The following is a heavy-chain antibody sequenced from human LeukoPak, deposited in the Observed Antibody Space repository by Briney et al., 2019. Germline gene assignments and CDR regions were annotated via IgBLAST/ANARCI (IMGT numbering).Heavy chain of an antibody. CDR2: ISAYNGNT. J-gene: IGHJ4*02. V-gene: IGHV1-18*03. Sequence: ASVKVSCKASGYTFTSYGISWVRQAPGQGLEWMGWISAYNGNTNYAQKLQGRVTITRDTSASTAYMELSSLRSEDMAVYYCAREIGSGYPFDYWGQGTLVTVSS. D-gene: IGHD3-22*01. CDR3: AREIGSGYPFDY. CDR1: GYTFTSYG.